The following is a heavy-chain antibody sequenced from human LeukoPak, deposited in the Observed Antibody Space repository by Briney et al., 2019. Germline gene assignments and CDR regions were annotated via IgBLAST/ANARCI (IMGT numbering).Heavy chain of an antibody. Sequence: RPGGSLRLSCAASGFTFSSYWMSWVRQAPGKGLEWVANIKQDGSEKYYVDSVKGRFTISRDNANNSLYLQMNSLRAEDTAVYYCARGTNFGYFDYWGQGTLVTVSS. CDR1: GFTFSSYW. CDR3: ARGTNFGYFDY. D-gene: IGHD1-7*01. V-gene: IGHV3-7*01. CDR2: IKQDGSEK. J-gene: IGHJ4*02.